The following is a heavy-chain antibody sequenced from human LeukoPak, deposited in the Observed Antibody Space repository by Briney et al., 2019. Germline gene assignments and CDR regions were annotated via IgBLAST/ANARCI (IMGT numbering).Heavy chain of an antibody. Sequence: HPGGSLRLSCAASGFIFSNHAMGWVRQAPGKALEWVSSVSVSGDATFYADSVKGRFTISRDNSKNTLYLQMNSLRVEDTAVFYCVKSKEVGDTRRGLFGYWGQGTLVTVSS. V-gene: IGHV3-23*01. CDR3: VKSKEVGDTRRGLFGY. D-gene: IGHD1-26*01. J-gene: IGHJ4*02. CDR2: VSVSGDAT. CDR1: GFIFSNHA.